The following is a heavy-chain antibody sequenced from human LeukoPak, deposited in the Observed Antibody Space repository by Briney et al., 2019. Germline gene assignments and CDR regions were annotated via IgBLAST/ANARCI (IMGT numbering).Heavy chain of an antibody. V-gene: IGHV4-39*07. CDR2: IFDGETT. D-gene: IGHD6-25*01. J-gene: IGHJ4*01. Sequence: SETLSLTCSVSGGSISNGDYYWGWIRQAPGKGLEWIGSIFDGETTHYNPSLKNRATISVDTSKNQFSLKLTSVTAADATIYYCARQLPTAAADTRGYFDYWGQGTVVTVSS. CDR1: GGSISNGDYY. CDR3: ARQLPTAAADTRGYFDY.